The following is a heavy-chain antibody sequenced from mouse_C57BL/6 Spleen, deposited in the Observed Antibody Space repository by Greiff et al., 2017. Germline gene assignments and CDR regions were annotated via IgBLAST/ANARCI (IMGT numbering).Heavy chain of an antibody. V-gene: IGHV1-59*01. CDR3: ASDYSNGAMDY. D-gene: IGHD2-5*01. CDR1: GYTFTSYW. J-gene: IGHJ4*01. CDR2: IDPSDSYT. Sequence: QVQLQQPGAELVRPGTSVKLSCKASGYTFTSYWMHWVKQRPGQGLEWIGVIDPSDSYTNYNQKFKGKATVTVDTSSSTAYMQLSSLTSEDSAVYYCASDYSNGAMDYWGQGTSVTVSS.